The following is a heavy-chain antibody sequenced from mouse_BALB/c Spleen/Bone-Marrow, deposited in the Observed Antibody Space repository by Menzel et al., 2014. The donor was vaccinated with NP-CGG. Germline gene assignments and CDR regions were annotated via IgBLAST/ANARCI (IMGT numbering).Heavy chain of an antibody. J-gene: IGHJ4*01. D-gene: IGHD1-3*01. Sequence: SCAASGYTISDQNMTWVRQAPGKGLEWVSSITIADGSTYYADSVKGRFTISRDNSKNTLYLQMNSLRAEDTAVYYCASKYIENPMNAEKLSSWGQGTLVTVS. CDR2: ITIADGST. V-gene: IGHV5-12*03. CDR1: GYTISDQN. CDR3: ASKYIENPMNAEKLSS.